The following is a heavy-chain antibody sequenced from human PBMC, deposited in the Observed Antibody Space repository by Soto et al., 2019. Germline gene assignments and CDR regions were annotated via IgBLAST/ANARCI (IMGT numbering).Heavy chain of an antibody. V-gene: IGHV3-11*01. CDR2: ITGSGSAI. J-gene: IGHJ4*02. D-gene: IGHD6-19*01. Sequence: QVQLVESGGTLVKPGGSLRLSCAASGFTFTDYYMTWIRQAPGKGLEWVSYITGSGSAIYYADSVKGRFTISRDNAKNSLYLQMNSMRAEDTAMYYCARDSVASRGWGDLDYWGRGTLVTVSS. CDR3: ARDSVASRGWGDLDY. CDR1: GFTFTDYY.